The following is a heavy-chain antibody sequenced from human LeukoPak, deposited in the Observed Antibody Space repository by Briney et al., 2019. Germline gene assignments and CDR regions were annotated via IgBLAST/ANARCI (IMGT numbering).Heavy chain of an antibody. CDR1: GGSINSGAYY. J-gene: IGHJ3*01. CDR2: IYVSGNT. D-gene: IGHD1-1*01. V-gene: IGHV4-61*02. CDR3: ARNFITTNWSFLTGAFGL. Sequence: PSQTLSLTCTVSGGSINSGAYYWSWIRQPAGKGLEWIGRIYVSGNTNYNPSLKSRVTISIDTAKNQLSLKLSSVTAADTAVYYCARNFITTNWSFLTGAFGLWGQGTMVTVSS.